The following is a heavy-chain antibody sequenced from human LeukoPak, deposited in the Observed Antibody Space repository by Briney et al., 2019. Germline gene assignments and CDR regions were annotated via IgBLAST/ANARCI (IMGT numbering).Heavy chain of an antibody. D-gene: IGHD5-18*01. J-gene: IGHJ4*02. CDR3: ARLTWDTAMIRYYFDY. Sequence: SETLSLTCTVSGGSISTYYWSWIRQPPGKGLEWIGNIYYSGSTNYNPSLKSRVTISVDTSKNQFSLKLSSVTAADTAVYYCARLTWDTAMIRYYFDYWGQGALVTVSS. CDR1: GGSISTYY. CDR2: IYYSGST. V-gene: IGHV4-59*01.